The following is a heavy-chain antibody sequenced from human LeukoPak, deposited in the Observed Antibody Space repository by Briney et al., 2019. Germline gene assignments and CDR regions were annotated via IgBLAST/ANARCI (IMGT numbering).Heavy chain of an antibody. CDR3: ARDRGYYDSSGYYYFDY. D-gene: IGHD3-22*01. CDR1: GDSVSSNSAA. Sequence: SQTLSLTCAISGDSVSSNSAAWNWIRQSPSRGLEWLGRTYYRSKWYNDYAVSVKSRVTINPDTSKNQFSLQLNSVTPEDTAVYYCARDRGYYDSSGYYYFDYWGQGTLVTVSS. CDR2: TYYRSKWYN. V-gene: IGHV6-1*01. J-gene: IGHJ4*02.